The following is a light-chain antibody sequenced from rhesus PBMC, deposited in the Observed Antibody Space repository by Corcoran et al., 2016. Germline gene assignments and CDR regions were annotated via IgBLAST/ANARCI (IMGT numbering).Light chain of an antibody. J-gene: IGKJ1*01. CDR2: KAS. Sequence: DIQMTQSPSSLSASAGDTVTITCRASQNINSWLDWYQQHPGKAPTLLNYKASNLQSGVPSRFSGTGSGTDFTLTLSGLQPKDFSTYYCLHYSSSPRTFGQGTKVEIK. CDR3: LHYSSSPRT. CDR1: QNINSW. V-gene: IGKV1-22*01.